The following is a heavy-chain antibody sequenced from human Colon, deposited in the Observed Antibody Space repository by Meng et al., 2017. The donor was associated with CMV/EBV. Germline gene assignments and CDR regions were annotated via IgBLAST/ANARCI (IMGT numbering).Heavy chain of an antibody. V-gene: IGHV4-59*02. CDR1: GGSVYSYY. J-gene: IGHJ4*02. D-gene: IGHD2-21*01. CDR3: ARGLYCGGDCYLPHFDY. CDR2: IYYSGST. Sequence: SETLSLTCNVSGGSVYSYYWGWIRQPPGKGLEWIGYIYYSGSTRYNPSLESRVTISIDRSKNHFSLEVRSVTAADTAVYYCARGLYCGGDCYLPHFDYWGQGTLVTVSS.